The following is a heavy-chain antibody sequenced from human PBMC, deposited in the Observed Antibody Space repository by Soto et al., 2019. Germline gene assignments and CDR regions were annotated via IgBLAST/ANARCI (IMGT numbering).Heavy chain of an antibody. CDR3: ARAVAVPADFDY. V-gene: IGHV1-3*05. J-gene: IGHJ4*02. CDR1: GYTFTNYA. Sequence: QVQLVQSGAEEKKPGASVKVSCKASGYTFTNYAMHLVRPAPGQRLEWMGWINAGNGNTKYSQKFQGRVTITRDTSASTAYMELSSLRSEDTAVYYCARAVAVPADFDYWGQGTLVTVSS. CDR2: INAGNGNT. D-gene: IGHD6-19*01.